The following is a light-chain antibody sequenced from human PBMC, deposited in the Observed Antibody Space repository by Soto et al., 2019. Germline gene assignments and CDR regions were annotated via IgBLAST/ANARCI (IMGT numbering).Light chain of an antibody. J-gene: IGKJ2*01. V-gene: IGKV2-28*01. Sequence: DIVMTQSPLSLPVTPGEPASISCRSSQSLLHNNGYNYLDWYLQKPGQSPQLLIYLGSNRASGVPDRCSGSGSGTDFTLNISRVEAEDVGVYYCMQALQTPYTFGQGTKLEIK. CDR1: QSLLHNNGYNY. CDR3: MQALQTPYT. CDR2: LGS.